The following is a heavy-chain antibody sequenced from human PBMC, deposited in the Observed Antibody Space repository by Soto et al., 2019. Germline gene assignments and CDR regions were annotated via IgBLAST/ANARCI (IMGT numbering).Heavy chain of an antibody. Sequence: QLVESGGRGVQPGKSLRLSCEASEFTFSSYAMHWVRQAPGRGLEWVALISFDGTKEYYADSVKGRFIISRDNAKSMVYLQRDSLRTGDTAVYFCVRTISCWRYHHGMGVWGQGTTVSVSS. CDR1: EFTFSSYA. V-gene: IGHV3-30*03. CDR3: VRTISCWRYHHGMGV. D-gene: IGHD1-1*01. J-gene: IGHJ6*02. CDR2: ISFDGTKE.